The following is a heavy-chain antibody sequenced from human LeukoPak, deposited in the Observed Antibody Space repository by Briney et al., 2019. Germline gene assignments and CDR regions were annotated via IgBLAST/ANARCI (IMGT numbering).Heavy chain of an antibody. D-gene: IGHD3-9*01. Sequence: PGGSLSLSCAASGFTSSSYGMHWVRQAPGKGLEGVAFIRYDGSNKYYADSVKGRFTISRDNSKNTLYLQMNSLRAEDTAVYYCAKGDHYDILTGYYKGNLFDYWGQGTLVTVSS. CDR1: GFTSSSYG. J-gene: IGHJ4*02. V-gene: IGHV3-30*02. CDR3: AKGDHYDILTGYYKGNLFDY. CDR2: IRYDGSNK.